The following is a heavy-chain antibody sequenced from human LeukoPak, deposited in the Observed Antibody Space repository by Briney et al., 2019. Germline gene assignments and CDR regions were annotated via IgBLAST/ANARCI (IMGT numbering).Heavy chain of an antibody. J-gene: IGHJ4*02. V-gene: IGHV1-2*02. D-gene: IGHD5-24*01. CDR1: GYTFTGYY. CDR3: ARGRRWLQLFSYHFDY. Sequence: ASVKVSCKASGYTFTGYYMHWLRQAPGQALEWMGWINPNSGGTNYAQKFHGRVTMTRNTSISTDYMELSSLRSEDTAAYYCARGRRWLQLFSYHFDYWGQGTLVTVSS. CDR2: INPNSGGT.